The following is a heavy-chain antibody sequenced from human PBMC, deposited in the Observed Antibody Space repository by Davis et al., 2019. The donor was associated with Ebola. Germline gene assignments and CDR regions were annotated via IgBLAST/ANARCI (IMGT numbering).Heavy chain of an antibody. CDR3: ATAAGYSYGYSYYYYYGMDV. J-gene: IGHJ6*02. V-gene: IGHV3-30*14. CDR2: ISYDGSNK. CDR1: GSTSSSYA. D-gene: IGHD5-18*01. Sequence: GGSLRPSCAASGSTSSSYAMHSVRQAPGKGLEWVAVISYDGSNKYYADSVKGRFTISRDNSKNTLYLQMNSLRAEDTAVYYCATAAGYSYGYSYYYYYGMDVWGQGTTVTVSS.